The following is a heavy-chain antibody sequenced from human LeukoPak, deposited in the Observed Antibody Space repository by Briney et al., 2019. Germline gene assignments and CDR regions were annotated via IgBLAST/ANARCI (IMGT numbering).Heavy chain of an antibody. Sequence: PGGSLRLSCAASGFTFSSYAMSWVRQAPGKGLEWVSAINGSGGSTYYADSVKGRFTISRDNSKNTLYLQMNSLRAEYTAVYSCAKDPPPHPQIVVVPAAHFDYWGQGTLVTVSS. J-gene: IGHJ4*02. CDR1: GFTFSSYA. CDR3: AKDPPPHPQIVVVPAAHFDY. CDR2: INGSGGST. V-gene: IGHV3-23*01. D-gene: IGHD2-2*01.